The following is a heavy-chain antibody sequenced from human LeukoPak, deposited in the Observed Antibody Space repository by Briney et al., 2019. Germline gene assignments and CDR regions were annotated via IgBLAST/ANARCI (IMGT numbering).Heavy chain of an antibody. J-gene: IGHJ4*02. V-gene: IGHV3-11*01. CDR2: ISSSGDIK. CDR1: GFTFSEYY. D-gene: IGHD6-19*01. CDR3: AREKVAGAFDY. Sequence: GGSLRVSCATSGFTFSEYYMSWIRQAPGKGLEWVSDISSSGDIKSYADSVKGRFTISRDNGKQSLHLQMNSLRPEDTAVYYCAREKVAGAFDYWGQGPLVTVSS.